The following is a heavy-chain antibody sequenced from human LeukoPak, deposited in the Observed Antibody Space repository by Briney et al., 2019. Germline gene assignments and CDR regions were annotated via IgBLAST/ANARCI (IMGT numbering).Heavy chain of an antibody. CDR1: GGSISSYY. CDR2: IYYSGST. Sequence: SETLSLTCTVSGGSISSYYWSWIRQPPGKGLEWIGYIYYSGSTNYNPSLKSRVTISVDTSKNQFSLKLSSVTAADTAVNYCARASGSTTFNYYGMDVWGQGTTVTVSS. V-gene: IGHV4-59*01. J-gene: IGHJ6*02. D-gene: IGHD3-3*01. CDR3: ARASGSTTFNYYGMDV.